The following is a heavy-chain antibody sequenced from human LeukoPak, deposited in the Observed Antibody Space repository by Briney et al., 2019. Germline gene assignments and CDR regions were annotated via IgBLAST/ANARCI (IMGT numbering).Heavy chain of an antibody. CDR1: GGSIRSSSYY. J-gene: IGHJ4*01. CDR3: AREYAYYDFWSGSKYLSCLDY. Sequence: SETLSLTCTDSGGSIRSSSYYWGWIRQPPGKGLEWIGSIYYSGSTYYNPSLKIRVTISVDTSKNQFSLKLSSVTAADTAMYYCAREYAYYDFWSGSKYLSCLDYWGQGTLVTVSS. V-gene: IGHV4-39*07. D-gene: IGHD3-3*01. CDR2: IYYSGST.